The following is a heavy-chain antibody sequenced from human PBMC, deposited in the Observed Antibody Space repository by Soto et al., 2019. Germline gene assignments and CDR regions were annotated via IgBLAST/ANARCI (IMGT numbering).Heavy chain of an antibody. V-gene: IGHV4-39*01. Sequence: SETLSLTCTVSGGSIRSSTYYWGWIRQPPGKGLEWIGSIHYSGSTYYNPSLKGRVTISVDTSKNEFSLKVSSVTAADTAVYYCARRRYGDFDYWGQGTLVTVSS. CDR2: IHYSGST. J-gene: IGHJ4*02. D-gene: IGHD4-17*01. CDR1: GGSIRSSTYY. CDR3: ARRRYGDFDY.